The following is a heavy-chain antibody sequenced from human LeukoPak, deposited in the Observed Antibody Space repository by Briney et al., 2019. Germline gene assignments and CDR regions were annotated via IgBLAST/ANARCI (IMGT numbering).Heavy chain of an antibody. CDR1: GGTLNRYA. Sequence: GASVKVSCKASGGTLNRYAINWVRQAPGQGLGWMGRVIVTFGATKYAQKLQGRVTISADTSTNTAYMDLTSLRSEDTAVYYCARGPSVNYYMDVWGKGTTVIVSS. V-gene: IGHV1-69*06. CDR3: ARGPSVNYYMDV. J-gene: IGHJ6*03. CDR2: VIVTFGAT.